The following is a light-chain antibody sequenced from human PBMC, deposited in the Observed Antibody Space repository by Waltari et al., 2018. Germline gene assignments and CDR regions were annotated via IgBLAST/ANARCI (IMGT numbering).Light chain of an antibody. Sequence: QSALTQPPSASGSPGQSVTIPCTGSISYVGAYDYVSWYQQHPGKAPRLLIYDVSKRPSGVPYRFSGSKSGNTASLTVSGLQADDEADYYCSSYSDIKQRVFGTGTKVTVL. V-gene: IGLV2-8*01. J-gene: IGLJ1*01. CDR1: ISYVGAYDY. CDR3: SSYSDIKQRV. CDR2: DVS.